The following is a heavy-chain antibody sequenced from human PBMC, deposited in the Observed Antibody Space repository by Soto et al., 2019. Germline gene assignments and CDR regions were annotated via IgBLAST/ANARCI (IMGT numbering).Heavy chain of an antibody. V-gene: IGHV3-30*18. J-gene: IGHJ4*02. CDR3: AKGAQAAAVLDH. D-gene: IGHD6-25*01. CDR2: ISFDGKNR. CDR1: GFSFSLYG. Sequence: QVQLLESGGGVVQPGRSLKLSCRTSGFSFSLYGMQWVRQAPGKGLEWLAVISFDGKNRYYADSVKGGFTISRDNPKTTLFLQMSSLRPDDTAVYFCAKGAQAAAVLDHWGQGALVTVAS.